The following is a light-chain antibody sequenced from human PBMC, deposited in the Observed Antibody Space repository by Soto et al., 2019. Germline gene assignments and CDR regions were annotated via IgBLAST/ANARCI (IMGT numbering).Light chain of an antibody. CDR3: SSYAGSYTFRV. V-gene: IGLV2-14*01. J-gene: IGLJ1*01. CDR2: QVT. CDR1: SSDLAIYNY. Sequence: QSALTQPASVSGSPGQSITISCTGTSSDLAIYNYVSWYQQQPGKAPKLMIYQVTNRPSGVSNRFSGSRSGNTASLTISGLQAEDEADYYCSSYAGSYTFRVFGTGTKVTVL.